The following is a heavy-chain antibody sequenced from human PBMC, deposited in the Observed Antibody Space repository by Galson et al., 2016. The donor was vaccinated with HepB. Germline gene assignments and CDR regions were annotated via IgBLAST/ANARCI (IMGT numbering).Heavy chain of an antibody. J-gene: IGHJ4*02. CDR2: INPRDGST. CDR1: GYTFTSCP. Sequence: SVKVSCKASGYTFTSCPVHWVRRAPGQGLEWMGMINPRDGSTIYAQRFQGRVTITSDTSTSTAYMELSSLTSEDTAVYYCAMDLGGPDLADYWGQGTLVAVSS. V-gene: IGHV1-46*01. D-gene: IGHD1-26*01. CDR3: AMDLGGPDLADY.